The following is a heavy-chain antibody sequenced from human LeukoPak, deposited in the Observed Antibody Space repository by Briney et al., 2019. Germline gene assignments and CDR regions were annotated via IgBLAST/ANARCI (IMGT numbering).Heavy chain of an antibody. V-gene: IGHV1-8*01. D-gene: IGHD5-12*01. CDR3: ARDSFGYDYPGHYYYYMDV. J-gene: IGHJ6*03. CDR1: GYTFTSYD. CDR2: MNPNSGNT. Sequence: ASVKVSCKASGYTFTSYDINWVRQATGQGLEWMGWMNPNSGNTGYAQKFQGRVTMTRNTSISTAYMELSSLRSEDTAVYYCARDSFGYDYPGHYYYYMDVWGKGTTVTVSS.